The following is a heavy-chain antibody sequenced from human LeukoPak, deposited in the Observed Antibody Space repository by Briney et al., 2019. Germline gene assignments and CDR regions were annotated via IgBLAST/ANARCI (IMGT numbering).Heavy chain of an antibody. J-gene: IGHJ4*02. CDR1: GFTFSSYA. V-gene: IGHV3-64*01. D-gene: IGHD4-23*01. Sequence: PGGSLRLSCAASGFTFSSYAMHWVRQAPGKGLEYVSAISSNGGSTYYANSVKGRFTISRDNSKNTLYLQMGSLRAEDMAVYYCARDQDFTVVTQNFDYWGQGTLVTVSS. CDR2: ISSNGGST. CDR3: ARDQDFTVVTQNFDY.